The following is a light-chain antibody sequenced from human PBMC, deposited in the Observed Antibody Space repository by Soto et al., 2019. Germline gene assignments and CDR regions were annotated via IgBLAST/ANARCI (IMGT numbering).Light chain of an antibody. J-gene: IGLJ1*01. Sequence: QSALTQHASVSGSPGQSITISCTGTSSDVGGYNYVSWYQQHPGKAPKLIIYEVSNRPTGVSNRFSGSKSGHTASLTISGLQSEDEADYFCTSYTSSSTLDVFGTGTKVTVL. CDR3: TSYTSSSTLDV. CDR1: SSDVGGYNY. V-gene: IGLV2-14*01. CDR2: EVS.